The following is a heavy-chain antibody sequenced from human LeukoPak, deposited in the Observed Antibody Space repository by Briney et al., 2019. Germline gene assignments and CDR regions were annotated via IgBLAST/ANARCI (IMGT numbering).Heavy chain of an antibody. CDR3: AKVFGRESDY. J-gene: IGHJ4*02. D-gene: IGHD3-3*01. V-gene: IGHV3-53*01. CDR2: IYTGGIT. Sequence: PGGSLRLSCAASGFSVSSKYMSWVRQAPGKGLEWVSIIYTGGITHYADSVKGRFTISRDNSKNTLYLQMNSLRAEDAAVYYCAKVFGRESDYWGQGTLVTVSS. CDR1: GFSVSSKY.